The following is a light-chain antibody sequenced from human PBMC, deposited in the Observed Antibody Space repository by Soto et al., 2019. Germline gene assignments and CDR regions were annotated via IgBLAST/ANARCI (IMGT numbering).Light chain of an antibody. CDR3: SSYVGSGTYVV. Sequence: QSVLTQPASVSGSPGQSITISCTGTSSDVGTYNLVSWYEQHPGNAPKLMIYEGNKRPSGVSNRFSGSKSGNTASLTISGLQAEDEGDYYCSSYVGSGTYVVFGGGTKLTVL. V-gene: IGLV2-23*01. CDR2: EGN. CDR1: SSDVGTYNL. J-gene: IGLJ2*01.